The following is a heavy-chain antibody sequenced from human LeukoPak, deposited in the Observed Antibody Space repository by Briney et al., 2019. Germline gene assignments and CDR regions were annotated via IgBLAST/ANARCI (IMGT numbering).Heavy chain of an antibody. V-gene: IGHV4-34*01. CDR2: INHSGST. CDR3: ARQLPTAAADTRGYFDY. D-gene: IGHD6-25*01. Sequence: SETLSLTCAVYGGSFGGYYWSWIRQPPGKGLEWIGEINHSGSTNYNPSLKSRVTISVDTSKNQFSLKLTSVTAADATMYYCARQLPTAAADTRGYFDYWGQGTVVTVSS. CDR1: GGSFGGYY. J-gene: IGHJ4*01.